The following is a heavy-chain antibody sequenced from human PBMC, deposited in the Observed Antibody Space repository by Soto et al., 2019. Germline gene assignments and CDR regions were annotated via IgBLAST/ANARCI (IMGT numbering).Heavy chain of an antibody. CDR2: IYYSGTA. V-gene: IGHV4-39*01. Sequence: PSETLSLTCSVSGGSMSGGTFYWGWIRQPPGKGLEWIGNIYYSGTAYYDSSLKTRVTMSIDLSKNQFSLRLTSVTAADTAVYYCATSADNWFDPWGQGTLVTVSS. CDR3: ATSADNWFDP. J-gene: IGHJ5*02. CDR1: GGSMSGGTFY.